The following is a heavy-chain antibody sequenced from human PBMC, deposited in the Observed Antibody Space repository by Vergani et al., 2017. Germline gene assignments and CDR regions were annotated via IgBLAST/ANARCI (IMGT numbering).Heavy chain of an antibody. CDR3: AGGGGYYTGGWFDP. J-gene: IGHJ5*02. CDR2: IYYSGST. D-gene: IGHD3-3*01. V-gene: IGHV4-59*01. Sequence: QVQLQESGPGLVKPSETLSLTCTVSGGSISSYYWSWIRQPPGKGLEWIGYIYYSGSTNYNPSLKGRVTISVDTSKNQFSLKLSVVTAADTAVYYCAGGGGYYTGGWFDPWGQGTLVTVSS. CDR1: GGSISSYY.